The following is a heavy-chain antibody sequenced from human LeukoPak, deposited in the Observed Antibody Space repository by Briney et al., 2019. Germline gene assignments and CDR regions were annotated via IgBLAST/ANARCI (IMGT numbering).Heavy chain of an antibody. D-gene: IGHD2-15*01. CDR3: TTDTWYSAGH. V-gene: IGHV3-7*03. Sequence: GGSLRLSCTASGFIFSGSWMAWIRQAPGKGLEWVAIIKKDGSEKYYVDSMKGRFTISRDNAKNSLFLQMSSLRAEDTAIYYCTTDTWYSAGHWGQGTLVTVSS. CDR1: GFIFSGSW. CDR2: IKKDGSEK. J-gene: IGHJ4*02.